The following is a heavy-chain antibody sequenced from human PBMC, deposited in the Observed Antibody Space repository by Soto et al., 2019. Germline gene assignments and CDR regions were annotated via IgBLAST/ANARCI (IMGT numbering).Heavy chain of an antibody. CDR3: AKGRQQLVDY. CDR1: GFTFSSYG. Sequence: QVQLVESGGGVVQPGRSLRLSCAASGFTFSSYGMRWVRQAPGKGLEWVAVISYDGSNKYYADSVKGRFTISRDNSKNTLYLQMNSLRAEDTAVYYCAKGRQQLVDYWGQGTLVTVSS. D-gene: IGHD6-13*01. V-gene: IGHV3-30*18. CDR2: ISYDGSNK. J-gene: IGHJ4*02.